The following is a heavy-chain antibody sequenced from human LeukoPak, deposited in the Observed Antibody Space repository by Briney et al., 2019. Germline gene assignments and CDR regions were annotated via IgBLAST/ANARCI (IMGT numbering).Heavy chain of an antibody. D-gene: IGHD2-2*01. CDR1: GFTFSSYW. CDR2: IKEDGSEK. CDR3: ARDWMGYCSSNSCYLYYMDV. J-gene: IGHJ6*03. Sequence: GGSLRLSCAASGFTFSSYWMSWVRQAPGKGLEWVANIKEDGSEKDYVDSVRGRFTISRDNARNSLYLQMNSLRAEDTAVYYCARDWMGYCSSNSCYLYYMDVWGEGTTVTVSS. V-gene: IGHV3-7*01.